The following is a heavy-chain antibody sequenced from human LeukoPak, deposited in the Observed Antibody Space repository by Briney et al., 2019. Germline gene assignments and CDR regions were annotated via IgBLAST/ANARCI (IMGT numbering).Heavy chain of an antibody. V-gene: IGHV3-66*01. Sequence: GGSLRVSCAASGFTVSSKYMSWVRQAPGKGLEWVSVIYSDRSKYYADSVKGRFTISRDNSKNTLYLQMNSLRAEDTAVYYCAREGPGTTFDYWGQGTLVTVSS. J-gene: IGHJ4*02. CDR2: IYSDRSK. D-gene: IGHD1-1*01. CDR3: AREGPGTTFDY. CDR1: GFTVSSKY.